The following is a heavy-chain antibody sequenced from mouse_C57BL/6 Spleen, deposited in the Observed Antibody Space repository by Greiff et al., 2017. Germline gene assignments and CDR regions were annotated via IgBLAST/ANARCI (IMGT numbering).Heavy chain of an antibody. Sequence: QVQLQQSGAELVKPGASVKISCKASGYAFSSYWMNWVKQRPGQGLEWIGQIYPGDGDTNYNGKFKGKATLTADKSSSTAYMQLSSLTSEDSAVYFCASYYGSPYAMDDWGQGTSVTVSS. CDR3: ASYYGSPYAMDD. CDR2: IYPGDGDT. CDR1: GYAFSSYW. V-gene: IGHV1-80*01. D-gene: IGHD1-1*01. J-gene: IGHJ4*01.